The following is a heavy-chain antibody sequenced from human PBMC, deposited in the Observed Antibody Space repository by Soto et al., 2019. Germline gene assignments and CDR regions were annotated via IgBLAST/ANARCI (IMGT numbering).Heavy chain of an antibody. Sequence: ASVRVSCKASGYTFTSYYMHWVRQAPGQGLEWMGIINPSGGSTSYAQKFQGRVTMTRDTSTSTVYMELSSLRSEDTAVYYCASTSSKYNWNVYFDYWGQGTLVTVSS. CDR3: ASTSSKYNWNVYFDY. V-gene: IGHV1-46*03. J-gene: IGHJ4*02. D-gene: IGHD1-20*01. CDR2: INPSGGST. CDR1: GYTFTSYY.